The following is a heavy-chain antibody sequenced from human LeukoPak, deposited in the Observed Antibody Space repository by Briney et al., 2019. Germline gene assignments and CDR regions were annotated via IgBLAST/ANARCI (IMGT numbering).Heavy chain of an antibody. CDR3: ARNYQLTPPHMDAFDI. J-gene: IGHJ3*02. Sequence: GGSLRLSCAASGFTFSSYSMNWVRQAPGKGLEWVSSISSSSSYIYYADSVKGRFTISRDNAKNSLYLQMNSLRAEDTAVYYCARNYQLTPPHMDAFDIWGQGTMVTVSS. CDR1: GFTFSSYS. D-gene: IGHD2-2*01. V-gene: IGHV3-21*01. CDR2: ISSSSSYI.